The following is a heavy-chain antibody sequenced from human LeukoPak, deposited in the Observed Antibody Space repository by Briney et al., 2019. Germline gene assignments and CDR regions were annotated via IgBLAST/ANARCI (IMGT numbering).Heavy chain of an antibody. CDR2: IKQDGSEK. CDR1: GFIFSSHW. V-gene: IGHV3-7*01. Sequence: GGSLRLSCAASGFIFSSHWMSWVRQAPGKGLEWVANIKQDGSEKYYVDSVKGRFTISRDNAKNSLYLQMNSLRAEDTAVYYCARAGLLWFGESYFDYWGQGTLVTVSS. J-gene: IGHJ4*02. D-gene: IGHD3-10*01. CDR3: ARAGLLWFGESYFDY.